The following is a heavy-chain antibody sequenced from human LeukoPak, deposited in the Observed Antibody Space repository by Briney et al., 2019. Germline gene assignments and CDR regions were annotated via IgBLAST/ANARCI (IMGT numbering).Heavy chain of an antibody. J-gene: IGHJ4*02. CDR1: GFTFSYYW. CDR3: ARFDSSGWYHVGD. D-gene: IGHD6-19*01. Sequence: GGSLRLSCAASGFTFSYYWMYWVRQAPGKGLEWVASIKLDGSEQYYLGSVKGRFTISRDNARNSLYLQMNSLRAEDTAVYYCARFDSSGWYHVGDWGQGTLVTVSS. CDR2: IKLDGSEQ. V-gene: IGHV3-7*01.